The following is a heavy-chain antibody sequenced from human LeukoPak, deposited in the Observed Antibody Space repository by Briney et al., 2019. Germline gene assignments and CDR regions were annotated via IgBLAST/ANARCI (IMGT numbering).Heavy chain of an antibody. V-gene: IGHV4-61*01. CDR3: ARDLTDWNFVFDP. J-gene: IGHJ5*02. CDR1: GYSLTSGYY. D-gene: IGHD1-7*01. Sequence: PSETLSLTCTVSGYSLTSGYYWGWIRQPPGKGLEWIGYIYYSGSTNYNPSLKSRVTISVDTSKNQFSLKLSSVTAADTAVYYCARDLTDWNFVFDPWGQGTLVTVSS. CDR2: IYYSGST.